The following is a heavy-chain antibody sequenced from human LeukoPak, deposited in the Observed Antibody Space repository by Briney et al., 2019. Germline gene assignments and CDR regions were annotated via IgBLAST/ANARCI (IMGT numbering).Heavy chain of an antibody. V-gene: IGHV3-48*03. CDR1: GFTFSGFE. CDR3: ARGTVVAAMNWFDP. J-gene: IGHJ5*02. D-gene: IGHD2-15*01. Sequence: GGSLRLSCAASGFTFSGFEMNWVCQSPGKGLEWVSYISNSGSTIYYADSVKGRFTISRDNAKNSLYLQMNSLRAEDTAVYYCARGTVVAAMNWFDPWGQGTLVTVSS. CDR2: ISNSGSTI.